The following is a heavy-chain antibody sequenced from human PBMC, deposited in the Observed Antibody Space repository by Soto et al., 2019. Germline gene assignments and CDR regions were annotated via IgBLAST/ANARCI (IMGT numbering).Heavy chain of an antibody. J-gene: IGHJ4*02. D-gene: IGHD1-26*01. CDR3: VRVGVGIGNHFDS. CDR2: IHYSGRT. CDR1: NGSISGFY. Sequence: SETLSLTCSVSNGSISGFYWTWIRQPPGKILEWIGYIHYSGRTDYNPSLTSRATMSVDTSKNQFSLNLKSITAADTAVYYCVRVGVGIGNHFDSWGRGTLVTAPQ. V-gene: IGHV4-59*12.